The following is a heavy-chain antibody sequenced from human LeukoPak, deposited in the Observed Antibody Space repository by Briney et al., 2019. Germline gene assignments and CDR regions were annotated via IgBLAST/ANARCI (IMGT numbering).Heavy chain of an antibody. CDR1: GFTFSNYD. CDR2: IWFDGSNK. J-gene: IGHJ4*02. D-gene: IGHD6-19*01. Sequence: GGSLRLSCAASGFTFSNYDMHWVRQAPGKGLEWVAVIWFDGSNKFYADSVKGRFTISRDNSKNTLYLQMNSLRAEDTAVYYCASSAGALIDCWGQGTLVIVSS. V-gene: IGHV3-33*01. CDR3: ASSAGALIDC.